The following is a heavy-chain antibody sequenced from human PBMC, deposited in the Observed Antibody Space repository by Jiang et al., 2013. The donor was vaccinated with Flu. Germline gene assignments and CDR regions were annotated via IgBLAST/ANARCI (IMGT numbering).Heavy chain of an antibody. D-gene: IGHD3-10*01. V-gene: IGHV3-48*03. CDR2: ISSSGSTI. J-gene: IGHJ4*02. CDR3: ARTYYGSGSYRALGN. Sequence: YISSSGSTIYYADSVKGRFSISRDNAKKSLYLQMNSLRAEDTAAYYCARTYYGSGSYRALGNWGQGTLVTVSS.